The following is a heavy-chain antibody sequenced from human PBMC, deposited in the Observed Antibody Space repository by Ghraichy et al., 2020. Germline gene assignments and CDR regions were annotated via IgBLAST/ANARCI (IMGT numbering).Heavy chain of an antibody. Sequence: SETLSLTCTVSGGSISSYCWSWIRQPPGKGLEWIGYTYYSGSTHYNPSLKSRVTVSVDTSKNQFSLKLSSVTAADTAVYYCARLVGATNAFDIWGQGTMVTVSS. D-gene: IGHD1-26*01. CDR3: ARLVGATNAFDI. V-gene: IGHV4-59*01. CDR2: TYYSGST. J-gene: IGHJ3*02. CDR1: GGSISSYC.